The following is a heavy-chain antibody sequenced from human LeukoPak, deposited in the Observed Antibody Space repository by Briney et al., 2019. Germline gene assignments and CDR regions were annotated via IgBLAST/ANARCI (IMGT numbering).Heavy chain of an antibody. CDR2: IYYSGST. CDR1: GGSISSHY. CDR3: ARDKGYGSGNYYYYGMDV. D-gene: IGHD3-10*01. Sequence: SKTLSLTCTVSGGSISSHYWSWIRQPPGKGLECIGNIYYSGSTRYNSSLKSRVTISVDKSKNQFSQKLRSVTAADTAVYYCARDKGYGSGNYYYYGMDVWGQGTTVTVSS. J-gene: IGHJ6*02. V-gene: IGHV4-59*11.